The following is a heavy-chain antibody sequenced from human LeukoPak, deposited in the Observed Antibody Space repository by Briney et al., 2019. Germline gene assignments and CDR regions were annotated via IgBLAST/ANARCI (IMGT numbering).Heavy chain of an antibody. V-gene: IGHV4-4*09. D-gene: IGHD3-10*01. Sequence: SETLSLTCTVSGGSISSYYWSWIRQPPGKGLEWIGYIYTSGSTNYNPSLKSRVTISVDTSKNQFSLKLSSVTAADTAVYYCARVVTPPPNYYGSGSYYPWGQGTLVTVSS. J-gene: IGHJ5*02. CDR3: ARVVTPPPNYYGSGSYYP. CDR2: IYTSGST. CDR1: GGSISSYY.